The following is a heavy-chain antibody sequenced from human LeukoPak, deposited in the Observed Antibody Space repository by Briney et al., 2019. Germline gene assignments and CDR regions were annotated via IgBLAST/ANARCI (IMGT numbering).Heavy chain of an antibody. Sequence: SETLSLTCTVSGGSISSYYWSWIRQPPGKGLEWIGYIYYSGSTNYNPSLKSRVTISVDTSKNQFSLKLSSVTAADSAVYYCARAKYSSSWYYFDYWGQGTLVTVSS. CDR1: GGSISSYY. J-gene: IGHJ4*02. CDR3: ARAKYSSSWYYFDY. D-gene: IGHD6-13*01. V-gene: IGHV4-59*12. CDR2: IYYSGST.